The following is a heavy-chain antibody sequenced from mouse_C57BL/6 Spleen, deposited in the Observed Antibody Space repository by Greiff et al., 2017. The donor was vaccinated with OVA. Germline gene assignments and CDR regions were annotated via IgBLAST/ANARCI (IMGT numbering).Heavy chain of an antibody. Sequence: QVQLQQPGAELVKPGASVKLSCKASGYTFTSYWMQWVKQRPGQGLEWIGEIDPSDSYTNYTQKFKGKATLTVDTSSSTAYMQLSSLTSEDSAVYYCARGGTGKGVYAMDYWGQGTSVTVSS. J-gene: IGHJ4*01. CDR1: GYTFTSYW. CDR2: IDPSDSYT. V-gene: IGHV1-50*01. CDR3: ARGGTGKGVYAMDY. D-gene: IGHD4-1*01.